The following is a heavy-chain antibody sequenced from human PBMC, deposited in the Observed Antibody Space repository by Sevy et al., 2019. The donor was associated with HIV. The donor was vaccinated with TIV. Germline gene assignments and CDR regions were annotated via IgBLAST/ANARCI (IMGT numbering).Heavy chain of an antibody. J-gene: IGHJ4*02. CDR3: AATKDYYENSGSPFDY. Sequence: ASVKVSCKVYGHTLTRLGMYWVRQAPGKGLEWMGSFYPEDGETFQAQKFQGRVTMTEDTSTDTAYMELSGLISEDTAVYYCAATKDYYENSGSPFDYWGQGPLVTVSS. V-gene: IGHV1-24*01. CDR2: FYPEDGET. D-gene: IGHD3-22*01. CDR1: GHTLTRLG.